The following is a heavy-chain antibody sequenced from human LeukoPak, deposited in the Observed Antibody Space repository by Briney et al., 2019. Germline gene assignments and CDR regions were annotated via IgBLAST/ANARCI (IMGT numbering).Heavy chain of an antibody. D-gene: IGHD7-27*01. V-gene: IGHV4-30-2*05. CDR3: ARNAYPDSNWGILDY. Sequence: PSQTLSLTCAVSGGSIIVAAYSWSWIRQPPGKGLEWIGYIYHTGRTSYNPSLKSRVTISVDTSNNQLSLKPNSVTAADTAVYYCARNAYPDSNWGILDYWGQGSLVTVSS. J-gene: IGHJ4*02. CDR1: GGSIIVAAYS. CDR2: IYHTGRT.